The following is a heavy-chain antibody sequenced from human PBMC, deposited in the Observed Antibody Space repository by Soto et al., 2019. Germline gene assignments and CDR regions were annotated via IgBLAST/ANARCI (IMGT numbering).Heavy chain of an antibody. Sequence: EVQLLESGGGLVQPGGSLRLSCAASGFTFSSYAMSWVRQAPGKGLEWVSAISGSGGSTYYADSVKGRFTISRDNSKNTLDLQMNSLRAEDTAVYYCAKILTVLRCMDVWGQGTTVTVSS. CDR2: ISGSGGST. CDR1: GFTFSSYA. D-gene: IGHD3-3*01. J-gene: IGHJ6*02. CDR3: AKILTVLRCMDV. V-gene: IGHV3-23*01.